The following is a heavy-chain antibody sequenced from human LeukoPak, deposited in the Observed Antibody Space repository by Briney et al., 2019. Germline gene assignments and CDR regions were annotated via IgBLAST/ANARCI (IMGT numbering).Heavy chain of an antibody. D-gene: IGHD1-1*01. CDR3: ARESGRYYFDY. V-gene: IGHV4-38-2*02. CDR1: GFTFSDHY. CDR2: IYYSGST. Sequence: PGGSLRLSCAASGFTFSDHYMDWVRQAPGKGLEWIGSIYYSGSTYYNPSLKSRVTISVDMSKNQFSLKLSSVTAADTAVYYCARESGRYYFDYWGQGTLVTVSS. J-gene: IGHJ4*02.